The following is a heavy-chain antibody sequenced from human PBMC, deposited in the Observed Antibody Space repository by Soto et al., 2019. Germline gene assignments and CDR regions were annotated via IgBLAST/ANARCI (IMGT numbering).Heavy chain of an antibody. Sequence: HLVESGGGLVQPGKSLRLSCVASGLSIEDSAMHWVRQVPVKGLEWGSGISWNSGRIGYGDSVKGRFTISRDNAKSSLYLQMDSLRPEDTAVYYCVKAFKAYTVTTYFEHWGRGVLVTVSS. CDR1: GLSIEDSA. V-gene: IGHV3-9*01. D-gene: IGHD4-17*01. J-gene: IGHJ4*01. CDR2: ISWNSGRI. CDR3: VKAFKAYTVTTYFEH.